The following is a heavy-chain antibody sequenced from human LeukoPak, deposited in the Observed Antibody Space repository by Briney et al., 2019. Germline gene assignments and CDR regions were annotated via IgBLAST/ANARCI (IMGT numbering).Heavy chain of an antibody. CDR1: GYTFTSYD. Sequence: GASVKVSCKASGYTFTSYDINWVRQATGQGLEWMGWMNPNSGNTGYAQKFQGRVTMTRNTSISTAYMELSSLRSEDTAVYYCARVRIVPTIRGYYFDPWGQGTLVTVSS. D-gene: IGHD5-12*01. J-gene: IGHJ5*02. CDR2: MNPNSGNT. CDR3: ARVRIVPTIRGYYFDP. V-gene: IGHV1-8*01.